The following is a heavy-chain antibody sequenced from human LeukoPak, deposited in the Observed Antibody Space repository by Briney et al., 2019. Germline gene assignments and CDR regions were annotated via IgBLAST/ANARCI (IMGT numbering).Heavy chain of an antibody. CDR3: AGSLYCTNGICYTRWYFDY. CDR1: GFTFSSYA. D-gene: IGHD2-8*01. V-gene: IGHV3-23*01. J-gene: IGHJ4*02. Sequence: GGSLRLSCAASGFTFSSYAMTWVRRAPGKGLEWVSAISGSGGSTYYADSVKGRFTISRDNSKNTLYLQMNSLRAEDTAVYYCAGSLYCTNGICYTRWYFDYWGQGTLVTVSS. CDR2: ISGSGGST.